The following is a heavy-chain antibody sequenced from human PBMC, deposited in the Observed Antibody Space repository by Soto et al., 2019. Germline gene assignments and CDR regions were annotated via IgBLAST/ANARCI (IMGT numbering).Heavy chain of an antibody. J-gene: IGHJ6*01. CDR1: GYIFAHYW. V-gene: IGHV5-51*01. CDR2: IFPGDSET. CDR3: ARHIFSGYDPHNYVADV. Sequence: PGESLKISCKAYGYIFAHYWIGWVRQTPVKGLEWMGIIFPGDSETRYSPSFHGQVTISVDKSDNTASLQWSALQASDTGLYYCARHIFSGYDPHNYVADVWRQGTTDIVSS. D-gene: IGHD5-12*01.